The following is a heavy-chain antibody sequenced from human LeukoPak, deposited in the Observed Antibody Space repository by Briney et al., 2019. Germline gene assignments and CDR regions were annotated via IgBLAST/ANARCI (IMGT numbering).Heavy chain of an antibody. CDR3: AGIHNWNYAIDY. CDR2: INPSGGST. V-gene: IGHV1-46*01. CDR1: GYSFTSYY. Sequence: ASVKVSCKASGYSFTSYYMHWVRQAPGQGLEWMGIINPSGGSTSYAQNFQGRVTMTRDTSTSTVYMELRSLRSEDTAVYYCAGIHNWNYAIDYWGQGTLVTVSS. D-gene: IGHD1-7*01. J-gene: IGHJ4*02.